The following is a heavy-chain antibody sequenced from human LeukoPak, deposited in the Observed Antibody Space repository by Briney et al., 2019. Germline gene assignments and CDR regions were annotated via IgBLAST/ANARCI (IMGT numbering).Heavy chain of an antibody. CDR1: GYTFTSYG. J-gene: IGHJ4*02. CDR2: ISAYNGNT. Sequence: KVSCKASGYTFTSYGISWVRQAPGQGLEWMGWISAYNGNTNYAQKLQGRVTMTTDTSTSTAYMELRSLRSDDTAVYYCARDLSMKRYYYGSGSPRLGYWGQGTLVIVSS. CDR3: ARDLSMKRYYYGSGSPRLGY. D-gene: IGHD3-10*01. V-gene: IGHV1-18*01.